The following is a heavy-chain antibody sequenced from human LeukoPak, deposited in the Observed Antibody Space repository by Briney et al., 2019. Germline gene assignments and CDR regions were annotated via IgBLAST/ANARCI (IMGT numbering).Heavy chain of an antibody. Sequence: GGSLRLSCAASGFTFSSHWMHWVRQAPGKGLVWVSRINSDGSSTSYADSVKGRFTISRDNAKNTLYLQMNSLRAEDTAVYYCASLPGPLYYYYYYMDVWGKGTTVTVSS. CDR1: GFTFSSHW. CDR3: ASLPGPLYYYYYYMDV. D-gene: IGHD1-1*01. V-gene: IGHV3-74*01. J-gene: IGHJ6*03. CDR2: INSDGSST.